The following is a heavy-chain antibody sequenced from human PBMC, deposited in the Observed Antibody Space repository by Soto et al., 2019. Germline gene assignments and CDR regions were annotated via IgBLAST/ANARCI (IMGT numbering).Heavy chain of an antibody. CDR3: ARVIGAHPYVILTGGYYHYRLDV. CDR2: INPNSGGT. V-gene: IGHV1-2*04. J-gene: IGHJ6*02. D-gene: IGHD3-9*01. Sequence: ASVKVSCKASGYTFTGYYMHWVRQAPGQGLEWMGWINPNSGGTNYAQKFQGWVTMTRDTSISTAYMELSRLRSDDTAVYYCARVIGAHPYVILTGGYYHYRLDVWGQGTTVPVSS. CDR1: GYTFTGYY.